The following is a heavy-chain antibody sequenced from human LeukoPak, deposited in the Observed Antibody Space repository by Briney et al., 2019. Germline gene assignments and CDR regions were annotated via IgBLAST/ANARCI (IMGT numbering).Heavy chain of an antibody. CDR3: ARDSPTTVTGYYGMDV. D-gene: IGHD4-17*01. J-gene: IGHJ6*02. CDR1: GFTFTSSA. V-gene: IGHV1-58*01. CDR2: IVVGSGNT. Sequence: GASVKVSCKASGFTFTSSAVQWVRQARGQRLEWIGWIVVGSGNTNYAQKFQERVTITRDMSTSTAYMELSSLRSEDTAVYYCARDSPTTVTGYYGMDVWGQGTTVTVSS.